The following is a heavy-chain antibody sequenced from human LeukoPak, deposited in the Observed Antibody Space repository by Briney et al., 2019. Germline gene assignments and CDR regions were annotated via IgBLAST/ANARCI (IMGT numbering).Heavy chain of an antibody. CDR3: ARVADYDFLSGCYSPFDH. Sequence: GGSLRLSCAASGFSFSRYWMTWVRQAPGKGLEWVANIKGDESDDHYVASVRGRFTISRDNAKRSLYLQMNNLRAEDTGVYYCARVADYDFLSGCYSPFDHWGQGVLVIVSS. J-gene: IGHJ4*02. CDR2: IKGDESDD. CDR1: GFSFSRYW. V-gene: IGHV3-7*01. D-gene: IGHD3-3*01.